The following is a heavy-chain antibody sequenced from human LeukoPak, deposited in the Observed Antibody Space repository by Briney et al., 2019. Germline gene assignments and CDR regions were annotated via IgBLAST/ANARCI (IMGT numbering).Heavy chain of an antibody. V-gene: IGHV3-33*01. J-gene: IGHJ4*02. Sequence: GGSLRLSCTASGFTFSSFGMHWVRQAPGKGLEWVASIWYDGSNEYYADSVKGRFTISRDNSKNTLYLQVNSLRAEDTAVYFCARDRPSSHSDYWGQGTLVTVSS. CDR1: GFTFSSFG. D-gene: IGHD6-6*01. CDR3: ARDRPSSHSDY. CDR2: IWYDGSNE.